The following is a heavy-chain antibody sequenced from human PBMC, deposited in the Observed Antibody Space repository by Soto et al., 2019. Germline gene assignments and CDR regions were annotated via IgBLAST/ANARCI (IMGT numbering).Heavy chain of an antibody. V-gene: IGHV3-7*01. CDR2: IKQDGSEI. CDR3: ARDLASTTIPNY. Sequence: GGSLRLSCAASGFTFGAYVMHWVRQAPGKGLEWVANIKQDGSEIHYVDSVKGRFTISRDNAKNSLYLQMNSLRAEDTAVYYCARDLASTTIPNYWGQGTLVTVSS. D-gene: IGHD4-17*01. J-gene: IGHJ4*02. CDR1: GFTFGAYV.